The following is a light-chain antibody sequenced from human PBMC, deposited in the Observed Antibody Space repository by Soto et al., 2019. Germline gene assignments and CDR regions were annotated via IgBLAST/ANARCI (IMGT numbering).Light chain of an antibody. V-gene: IGLV2-23*02. CDR3: CSYAGSSTPYV. CDR2: EVS. Sequence: QSVLTQPASVSGSPGQSITISSTGTSSDVGSYSLVSWYQQHPGKAPKLMIYEVSKRPSGVSNRFSGSKSGNTASLTISGLQAEDEADYYCCSYAGSSTPYVFGTGTKVTVL. J-gene: IGLJ1*01. CDR1: SSDVGSYSL.